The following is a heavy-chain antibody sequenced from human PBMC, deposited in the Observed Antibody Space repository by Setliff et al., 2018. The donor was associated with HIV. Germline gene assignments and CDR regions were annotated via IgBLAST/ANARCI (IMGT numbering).Heavy chain of an antibody. CDR3: ARSRSSYYDILTGYRYYFDY. Sequence: KPSETLSLTCTVSGGSISSSSYYWGWIRQPPGKGLEWIGSIYYSGSTYYNPSLKSRVTISVDTSKNQFSLKLSSVTAADTAVYYCARSRSSYYDILTGYRYYFDYWGQGTLVTVSS. CDR1: GGSISSSSYY. CDR2: IYYSGST. V-gene: IGHV4-39*01. J-gene: IGHJ4*02. D-gene: IGHD3-9*01.